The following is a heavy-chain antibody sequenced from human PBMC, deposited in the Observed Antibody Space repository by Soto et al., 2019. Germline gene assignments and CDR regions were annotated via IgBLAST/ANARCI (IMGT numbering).Heavy chain of an antibody. Sequence: GGSLKLSCAASGFTFSSYGMHWVRQAPGKGLEWVAVIWYDGSNKYYADSVKGRFTISRDNSKNTLYLQMNSLRAEDTAVYYCARDRKPLIVLDAFDIWGQGTMVTVSS. J-gene: IGHJ3*02. CDR1: GFTFSSYG. CDR3: ARDRKPLIVLDAFDI. D-gene: IGHD2-8*01. V-gene: IGHV3-33*01. CDR2: IWYDGSNK.